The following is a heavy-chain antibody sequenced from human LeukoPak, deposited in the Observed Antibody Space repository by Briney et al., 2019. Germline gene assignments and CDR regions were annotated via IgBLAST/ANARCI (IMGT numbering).Heavy chain of an antibody. CDR1: RCIFSSYA. J-gene: IGHJ6*03. V-gene: IGHV1-69*05. CDR3: ASAVAAARPYYYYYMDV. Sequence: SAVQVTCKASRCIFSSYAINWVRQAPGQGLAWMGGIIPIFGTANYPQKFQGRVTITTDESTSTAYMELSSLRPEDRAVYYCASAVAAARPYYYYYMDVWGKGTTVTVSS. CDR2: IIPIFGTA. D-gene: IGHD6-13*01.